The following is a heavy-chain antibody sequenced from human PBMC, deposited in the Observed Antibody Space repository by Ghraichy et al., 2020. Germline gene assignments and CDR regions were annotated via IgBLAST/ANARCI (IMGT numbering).Heavy chain of an antibody. J-gene: IGHJ4*02. CDR1: GFTFSAYA. V-gene: IGHV3-23*01. Sequence: GGSLRLSCEASGFTFSAYAMTWVRQAPGKGLEWVSGFIGNGGTNYADSVKGRFTISRDNSKNTLYLQMNSLRANDTAVYHCVKPRDSWYAFDFWGQGTLVTVSS. CDR3: VKPRDSWYAFDF. CDR2: FIGNGGT. D-gene: IGHD6-13*01.